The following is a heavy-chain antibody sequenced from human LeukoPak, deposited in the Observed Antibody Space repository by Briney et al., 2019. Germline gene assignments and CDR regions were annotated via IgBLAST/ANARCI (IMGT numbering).Heavy chain of an antibody. J-gene: IGHJ5*02. CDR1: DDSITMYY. CDR2: IYTSGST. V-gene: IGHV4-4*07. CDR3: TRLTVPLRFDP. Sequence: SETLSLTCTVSDDSITMYYWTWIRQPAGKGLEWIGRIYTSGSTNYNPSLKSRVTISVDTSKNQFSLKLSSVTAADTAVYYCTRLTVPLRFDPWGQGTLVTVSS. D-gene: IGHD2-2*01.